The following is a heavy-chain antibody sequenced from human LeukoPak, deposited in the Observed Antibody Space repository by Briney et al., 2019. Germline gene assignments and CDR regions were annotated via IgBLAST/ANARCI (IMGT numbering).Heavy chain of an antibody. CDR3: AKVQYYYDSSGYYSFDY. CDR1: GFPFSNYG. V-gene: IGHV3-30*02. J-gene: IGHJ4*02. D-gene: IGHD3-22*01. CDR2: IRYDGSNK. Sequence: PGEALILCCAAHGFPFSNYGMHSVRQTPGKGLERVAFIRYDGSNKYYAHSVRGRFTSSRDNSKNTLYLQMNSLRAEDTAVYYCAKVQYYYDSSGYYSFDYWGQGTLVTVSS.